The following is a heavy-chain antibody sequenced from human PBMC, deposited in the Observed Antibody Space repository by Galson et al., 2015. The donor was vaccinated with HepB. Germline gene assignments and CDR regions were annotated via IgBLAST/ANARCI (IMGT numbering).Heavy chain of an antibody. CDR3: ARGTRPWWELQLSGADYFDY. CDR1: EFTFSRYA. D-gene: IGHD1-26*01. V-gene: IGHV3-30-3*01. J-gene: IGHJ4*02. Sequence: SLRLSCAASEFTFSRYAMHWVRQAPGKGLEWVAVISYDGSNKYYADSVKGRFTISRDNSKNTLYLQMNSLRAEDTAVYYCARGTRPWWELQLSGADYFDYWGQGTLVTVSS. CDR2: ISYDGSNK.